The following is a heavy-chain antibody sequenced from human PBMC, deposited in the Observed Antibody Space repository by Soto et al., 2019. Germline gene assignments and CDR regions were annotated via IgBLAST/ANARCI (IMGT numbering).Heavy chain of an antibody. J-gene: IGHJ3*02. CDR3: VRGPSHGACDI. CDR1: GSTFSSYD. V-gene: IGHV3-30-3*01. CDR2: ISADGNKA. Sequence: QVQLVESGGDVVQPGRSLRLSCAASGSTFSSYDIHWVRQAPGKGLEWVAHISADGNKAYYADSVKGRFIISRDNARNTVYLQVNSLRPEDTAVYHCVRGPSHGACDIWGQGTLVTVSS.